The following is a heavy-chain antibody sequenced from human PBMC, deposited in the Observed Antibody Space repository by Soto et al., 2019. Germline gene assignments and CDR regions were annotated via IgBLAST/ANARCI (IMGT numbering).Heavy chain of an antibody. V-gene: IGHV1-58*01. CDR2: IVVGSGKT. Sequence: GASVKVSCSASGFTFTSSAVQRVRQARGQRLEWIGWIVVGSGKTNYAQKFQERVTITRDMSTSTAYMELSSLRSEDTAVYYCAVHYGSGSYYYYGMDVWGQGTTVTVSS. CDR1: GFTFTSSA. CDR3: AVHYGSGSYYYYGMDV. J-gene: IGHJ6*02. D-gene: IGHD3-10*01.